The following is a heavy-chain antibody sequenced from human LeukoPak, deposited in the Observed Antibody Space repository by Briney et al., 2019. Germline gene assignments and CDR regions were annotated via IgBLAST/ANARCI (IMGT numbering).Heavy chain of an antibody. Sequence: SETLSLTCNVSGGPIGGHTFYWDWIRQPPGKGLEWIATIYYNGNTFYNPSPRSRVALSIDMSKSQFSLHLSSVTAADTAVYYCARLTALAGHRGAFDIWGPGTLVTVSS. CDR2: IYYNGNT. V-gene: IGHV4-39*01. CDR3: ARLTALAGHRGAFDI. J-gene: IGHJ3*02. D-gene: IGHD6-19*01. CDR1: GGPIGGHTFY.